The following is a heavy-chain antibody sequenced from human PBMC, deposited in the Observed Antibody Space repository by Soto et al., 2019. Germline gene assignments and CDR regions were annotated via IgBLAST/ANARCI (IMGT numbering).Heavy chain of an antibody. V-gene: IGHV3-30*18. CDR2: TSYDGSNK. D-gene: IGHD5-18*01. CDR3: AKDLREYSYGWGFGMDV. Sequence: QVQLVESGGGVVQPGRSLRLSCAASGFTFSTYGIHWVRQAPGKGLEWVAVTSYDGSNKYYADSVKGRFTISRDNSKKTLSLQMNSLRAEDTAVYYCAKDLREYSYGWGFGMDVWGQGTTVIVS. CDR1: GFTFSTYG. J-gene: IGHJ6*02.